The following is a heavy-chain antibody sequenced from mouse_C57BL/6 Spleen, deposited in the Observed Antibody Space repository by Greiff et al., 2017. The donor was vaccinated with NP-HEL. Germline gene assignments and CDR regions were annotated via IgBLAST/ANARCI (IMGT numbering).Heavy chain of an antibody. CDR3: ARREIYYYGSPWFAY. CDR2: INPNNGGT. Sequence: EVQLQQSGPELVKPGASVKISCKASGYTFTDYYMNWVKQSHGKSLEWIGDINPNNGGTSYNQKFKGKATLTVDKSSSTAYMELRSLTSEDSAVYYCARREIYYYGSPWFAYWGQGTLVTVSA. V-gene: IGHV1-26*01. CDR1: GYTFTDYY. J-gene: IGHJ3*01. D-gene: IGHD1-1*01.